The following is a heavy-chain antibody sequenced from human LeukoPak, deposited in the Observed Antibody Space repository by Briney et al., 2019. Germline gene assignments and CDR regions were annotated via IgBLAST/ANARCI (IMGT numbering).Heavy chain of an antibody. Sequence: GGSLRLSCAASAFTVSSYSMNWVRQAPGKGLEWVSSISSSSSYIYYADSVKGRFTISRDNAKNSLYLQMNSLRAEDTAVYYCARDGLSSSWYYFDYWGHGTLVTVSS. V-gene: IGHV3-21*01. D-gene: IGHD6-13*01. CDR1: AFTVSSYS. CDR2: ISSSSSYI. J-gene: IGHJ4*01. CDR3: ARDGLSSSWYYFDY.